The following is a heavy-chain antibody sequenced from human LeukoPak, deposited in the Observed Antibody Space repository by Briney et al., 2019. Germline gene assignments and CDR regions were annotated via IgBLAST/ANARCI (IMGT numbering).Heavy chain of an antibody. Sequence: ASVKVSCKASGYTFSNYGINWVRQAPGQGLECMGWISTHNGNTNYAQKFHGRVTMTTDTSTSTVYMELRSLRSDDTAVYCCARGRGPYCGGDCPLDYWGQGTLVTVSS. V-gene: IGHV1-18*01. CDR1: GYTFSNYG. D-gene: IGHD2-21*02. CDR2: ISTHNGNT. CDR3: ARGRGPYCGGDCPLDY. J-gene: IGHJ4*02.